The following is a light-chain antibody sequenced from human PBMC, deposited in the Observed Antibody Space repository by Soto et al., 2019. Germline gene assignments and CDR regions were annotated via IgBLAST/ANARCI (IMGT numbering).Light chain of an antibody. CDR1: QSVSSN. CDR2: GAS. V-gene: IGKV3-15*01. Sequence: EVVISHSPATLSLTTGERATLSCRASQSVSSNLAWYQQKPGQAPSLLIYGASTRATGTPARFSGSGSGTEFTLTISSLQSEDFAVYYCQQYIRWPLTFGGGTKVDI. CDR3: QQYIRWPLT. J-gene: IGKJ4*01.